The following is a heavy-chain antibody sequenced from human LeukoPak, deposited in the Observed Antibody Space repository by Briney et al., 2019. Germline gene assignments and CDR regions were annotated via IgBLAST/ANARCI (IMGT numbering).Heavy chain of an antibody. D-gene: IGHD3-16*01. J-gene: IGHJ4*02. CDR1: GFPFRGYR. Sequence: GGPLSLSCQAPGFPFRGYRLTWFGKAPGRGRGGVSYIRISSSTIYYADSVKGRFTISRDNAKNSLYLQMNSLRAEDTAVYYCARVGSAYDYVWGSTYYFDYWGQGTLVTVSS. V-gene: IGHV3-48*01. CDR3: ARVGSAYDYVWGSTYYFDY. CDR2: IRISSSTI.